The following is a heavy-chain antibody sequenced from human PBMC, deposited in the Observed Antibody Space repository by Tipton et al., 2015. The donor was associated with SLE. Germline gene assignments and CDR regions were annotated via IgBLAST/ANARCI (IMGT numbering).Heavy chain of an antibody. Sequence: TLSLTCAVYGGSFSGYYWSWIRQSPGKGLEWIGEINHSGSTNYNPSLKSRVTISVDTSKNQFSLKLSSVTAADTAVYYCAREEVTGTHFDYWGQGTLVTVSS. CDR2: INHSGST. D-gene: IGHD1-20*01. J-gene: IGHJ4*02. CDR1: GGSFSGYY. V-gene: IGHV4-34*01. CDR3: AREEVTGTHFDY.